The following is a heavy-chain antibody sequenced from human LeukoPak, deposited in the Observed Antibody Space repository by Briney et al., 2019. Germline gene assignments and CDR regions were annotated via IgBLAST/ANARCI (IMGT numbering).Heavy chain of an antibody. Sequence: AGGSLRLSCTASGFTFRDYYLRGIRQAPGKGLEWVSYIRSTGSSTAYADSVKGRFAISRDNAKNSLYLQMNGLRVEDTAVYYCARVYYASWSGQPLSQHWLDPWGQGTLVTVSS. CDR1: GFTFRDYY. J-gene: IGHJ5*02. V-gene: IGHV3-11*04. CDR2: IRSTGSST. D-gene: IGHD3-3*01. CDR3: ARVYYASWSGQPLSQHWLDP.